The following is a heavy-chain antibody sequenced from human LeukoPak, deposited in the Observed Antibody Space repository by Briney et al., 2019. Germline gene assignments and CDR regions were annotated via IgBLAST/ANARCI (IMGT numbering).Heavy chain of an antibody. CDR1: GYIFTSYW. V-gene: IGHV5-51*01. CDR2: IYPSDSDT. D-gene: IGHD2-21*01. CDR3: ARPPAYCGGKCYTDGLDI. J-gene: IGHJ3*02. Sequence: GESLKISCRASGYIFTSYWIAWVRQMPGKGLEYMGAIYPSDSDTRYSPSFQGQVTMSADKSINTAYLQWSSLKASDTATYFCARPPAYCGGKCYTDGLDIWGQGTMVTVSS.